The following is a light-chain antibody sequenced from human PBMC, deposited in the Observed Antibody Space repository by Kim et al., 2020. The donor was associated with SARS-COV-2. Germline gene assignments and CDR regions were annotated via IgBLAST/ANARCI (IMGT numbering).Light chain of an antibody. Sequence: VSPGERATRSCTASESVRRNVAWYQQKPGQAPRILIYGGSTRATGIPAKFSGSGSGTVFTLTISSLQSDDSAVYYCQQYSNWPPYSFGQGTKLEIK. CDR2: GGS. J-gene: IGKJ2*03. CDR1: ESVRRN. V-gene: IGKV3-15*01. CDR3: QQYSNWPPYS.